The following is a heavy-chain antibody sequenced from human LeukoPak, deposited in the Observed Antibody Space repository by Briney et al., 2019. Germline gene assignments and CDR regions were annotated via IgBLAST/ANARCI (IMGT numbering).Heavy chain of an antibody. D-gene: IGHD1-26*01. CDR2: ISGSGDTT. CDR3: AKAFQRGWERDAFAF. CDR1: GFTFSSYA. J-gene: IGHJ3*01. Sequence: GGSLRLSCAASGFTFSSYAMSWVRQAPGKGLEWVSLISGSGDTTNYADSVKGRFTISRDNSKNTLYLQMNSLGADDTAVYYCAKAFQRGWERDAFAFWGQGTLVTVSS. V-gene: IGHV3-23*01.